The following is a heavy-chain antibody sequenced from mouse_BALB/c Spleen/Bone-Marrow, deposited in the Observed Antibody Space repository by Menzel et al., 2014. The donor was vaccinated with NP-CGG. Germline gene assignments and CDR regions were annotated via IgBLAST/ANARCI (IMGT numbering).Heavy chain of an antibody. CDR3: TRGDYDWYFDV. Sequence: VQLQQSGAELVKPGASVKMSCKASGYTFTSYWMHWVKQRPGQGLEWIGVIDPSDSYTSYNQKFKGKATLTVDTSSSTAYMQLSSLTSEDSAVYYCTRGDYDWYFDVWGAGTPGTLSS. CDR1: GYTFTSYW. V-gene: IGHV1S127*01. J-gene: IGHJ1*01. D-gene: IGHD2-4*01. CDR2: IDPSDSYT.